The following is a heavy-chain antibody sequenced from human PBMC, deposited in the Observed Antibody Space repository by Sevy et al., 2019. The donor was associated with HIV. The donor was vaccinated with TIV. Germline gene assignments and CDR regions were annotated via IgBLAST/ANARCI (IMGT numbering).Heavy chain of an antibody. CDR1: GLTFCSHA. V-gene: IGHV3-30-3*01. D-gene: IGHD6-19*01. CDR3: TRDAGYSIAWSPSDY. CDR2: ISSAGSNK. Sequence: GGSQRLSCAASGLTFCSHAMHWVRQAPGKGLEWVAVISSAGSNKYYADSVKGRFTISRDNPKNTLYLQMNSLRPEDTAVYYCTRDAGYSIAWSPSDYWGQGTLVTVSS. J-gene: IGHJ4*02.